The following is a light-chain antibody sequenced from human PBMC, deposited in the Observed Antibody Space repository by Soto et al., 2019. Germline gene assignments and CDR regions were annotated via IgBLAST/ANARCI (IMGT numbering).Light chain of an antibody. Sequence: DIQMTQSPSTLSASVGDRVTITCRASQSISSWLAWYQQKPGKAPKLLIYDASSLESGVPSRFSGSGSGTEFALTISSLQPDDFATYYLQQYNRDWTFGQGTKGEIK. CDR2: DAS. J-gene: IGKJ1*01. CDR1: QSISSW. V-gene: IGKV1-5*01. CDR3: QQYNRDWT.